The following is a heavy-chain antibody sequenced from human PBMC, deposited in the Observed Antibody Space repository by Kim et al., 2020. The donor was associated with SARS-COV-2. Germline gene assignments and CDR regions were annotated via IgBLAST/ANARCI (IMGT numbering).Heavy chain of an antibody. J-gene: IGHJ6*02. V-gene: IGHV4-59*01. CDR1: GGSISSYY. CDR2: IYYSGST. CDR3: ARLYGSGSYPYYYYYGMDV. Sequence: SETLSLTCTVSGGSISSYYWSWIRQPPGKGLEWIGYIYYSGSTNYNPSLKSRVTISVDTSTNQFSLKLSSVTAADTAVYYCARLYGSGSYPYYYYYGMDVWGQGTTVTCSS. D-gene: IGHD3-10*01.